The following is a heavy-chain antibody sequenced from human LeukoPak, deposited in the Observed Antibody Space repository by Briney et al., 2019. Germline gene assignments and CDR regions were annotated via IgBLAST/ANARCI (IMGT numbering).Heavy chain of an antibody. CDR1: GFTFSGSD. J-gene: IGHJ5*01. CDR3: TDFDYDS. CDR2: IRNRPNNYAK. V-gene: IGHV3-73*01. D-gene: IGHD5-12*01. Sequence: GGSLRLSCAASGFTFSGSDMHWVRQTPGKGREWVGRIRNRPNNYAKSYTVSVRGRFTISRDDSTNTAYLQMNSLKAEDTAMYYCTDFDYDSWGQGTLVTVSS.